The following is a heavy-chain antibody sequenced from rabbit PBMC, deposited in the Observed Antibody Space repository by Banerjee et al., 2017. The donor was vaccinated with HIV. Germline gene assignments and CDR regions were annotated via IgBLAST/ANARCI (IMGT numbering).Heavy chain of an antibody. CDR1: GFSFSSGY. V-gene: IGHV1S45*01. Sequence: QEQLEESGGDLVKPEGSLTLTCTASGFSFSSGYMSWVRQAPGKGLEWIACIYAGSSDSTYYASWAKGRFTISKTSSTTVTLEMTSLTAADTATYFCARSVGTSVYPYYFILWGQGTLVTVS. CDR2: IYAGSSDST. D-gene: IGHD1-1*01. J-gene: IGHJ4*01. CDR3: ARSVGTSVYPYYFIL.